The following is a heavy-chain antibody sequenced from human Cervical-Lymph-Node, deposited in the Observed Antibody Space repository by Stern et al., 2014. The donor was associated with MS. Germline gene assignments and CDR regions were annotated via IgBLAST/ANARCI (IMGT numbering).Heavy chain of an antibody. CDR2: VNAKGGSA. CDR3: ATLYDSSGNYGMEV. Sequence: VQLVESGAQGKKPGASVKVSCKGSGYTFIRYYIHWVRQAPGQGLEWMGIVNAKGGSARYAQMFQGRVTMASDTSTSTVSMELSSLRSEDTAVYYCATLYDSSGNYGMEVWGQGTTVIVSS. V-gene: IGHV1-46*01. D-gene: IGHD5/OR15-5a*01. J-gene: IGHJ6*02. CDR1: GYTFIRYY.